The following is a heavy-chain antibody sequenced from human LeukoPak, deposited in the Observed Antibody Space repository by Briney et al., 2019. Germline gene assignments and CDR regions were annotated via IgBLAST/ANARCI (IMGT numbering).Heavy chain of an antibody. V-gene: IGHV3-74*01. CDR1: GFPFSSYW. Sequence: GGSLRLSCAASGFPFSSYWMHWVRHVPGKGLLWVSRINSDGSATIYADSVRGRFTISRDNAKNTLYLQMSGLRVEDTAVYHCASDSPYYGMDVWGQGTTVTVSS. CDR3: ASDSPYYGMDV. J-gene: IGHJ6*02. CDR2: INSDGSAT.